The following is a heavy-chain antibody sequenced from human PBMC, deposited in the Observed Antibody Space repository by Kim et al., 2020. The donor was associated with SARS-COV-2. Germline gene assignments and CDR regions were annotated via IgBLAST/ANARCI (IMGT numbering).Heavy chain of an antibody. CDR1: GFTFDDYA. CDR3: AKDTTGFGGYEVGFDY. Sequence: GGSLRLSCTASGFTFDDYAMHWVRQAPGKGLEWVSGISWNSGSIGYADSVKGRFTISRDNAKNSLYLQMSSLRADDTALYYCAKDTTGFGGYEVGFDYWGQGTLVTVSS. J-gene: IGHJ4*02. D-gene: IGHD3-10*01. V-gene: IGHV3-9*01. CDR2: ISWNSGSI.